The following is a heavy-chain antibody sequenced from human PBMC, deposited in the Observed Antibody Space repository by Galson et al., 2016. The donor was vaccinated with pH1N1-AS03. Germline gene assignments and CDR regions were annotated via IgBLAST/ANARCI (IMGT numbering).Heavy chain of an antibody. J-gene: IGHJ4*02. CDR2: IYPVDSDT. V-gene: IGHV5-51*01. D-gene: IGHD2-15*01. CDR3: VCGQYIEF. CDR1: GYTFRTSW. Sequence: QSGAEVKRPGESLKISCRGSGYTFRTSWIGWVRQSPGKGLEWMGIIYPVDSDTRFSPSFQGQVTISVDKSISTAYLQWSSLRASDTAMYYCVCGQYIEFWGQGTLVTVSS.